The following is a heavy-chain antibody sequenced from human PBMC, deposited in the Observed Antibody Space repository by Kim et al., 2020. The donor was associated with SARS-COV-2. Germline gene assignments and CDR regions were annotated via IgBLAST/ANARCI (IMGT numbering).Heavy chain of an antibody. J-gene: IGHJ3*02. V-gene: IGHV3-9*01. CDR3: AKFSGGYYDSSGNDAFD. Sequence: GGSLRLSCAASGFTFDDYAMHWVRQAPGKGLEWVSGISWNSGSIGYADSVKGRFTISRDNAKNSLYLQMNSLRAEDTALYYCAKFSGGYYDSSGNDAFD. CDR2: ISWNSGSI. CDR1: GFTFDDYA. D-gene: IGHD3-22*01.